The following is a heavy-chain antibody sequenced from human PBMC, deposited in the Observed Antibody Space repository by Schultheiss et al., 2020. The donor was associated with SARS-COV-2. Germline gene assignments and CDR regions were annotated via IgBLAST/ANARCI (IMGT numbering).Heavy chain of an antibody. Sequence: GGSLRLSCAASGFTFSSYSMNWVRQAPGKGLEWVGFIRSKAYGGTTEYAASVKGRFTISRDDSKSIAYLQMDSLKTEDTAVYYCTISSSSWYNWFDPWGQGTLVTVSS. V-gene: IGHV3-49*04. CDR1: GFTFSSYS. J-gene: IGHJ5*02. CDR2: IRSKAYGGTT. D-gene: IGHD6-13*01. CDR3: TISSSSWYNWFDP.